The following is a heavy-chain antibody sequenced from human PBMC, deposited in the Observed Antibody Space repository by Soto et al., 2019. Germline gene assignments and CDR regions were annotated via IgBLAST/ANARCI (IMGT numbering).Heavy chain of an antibody. V-gene: IGHV5-51*01. CDR3: ARHDSYYYGMDA. D-gene: IGHD3-22*01. Sequence: PGESLKISCEASGYSFTSNWIGCVRQMPGKGLEWMGIINPADSDIKYRPSFQGQVTISADKSISTVYLQWSSLKASDTAMYYCARHDSYYYGMDAWGQGTTVTVSS. CDR2: INPADSDI. CDR1: GYSFTSNW. J-gene: IGHJ6*02.